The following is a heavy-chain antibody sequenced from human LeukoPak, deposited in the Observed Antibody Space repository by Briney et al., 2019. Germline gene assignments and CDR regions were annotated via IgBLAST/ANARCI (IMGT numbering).Heavy chain of an antibody. J-gene: IGHJ4*02. CDR2: IRSDGTSK. V-gene: IGHV3-30*02. Sequence: PGGSLRLSCSASGFTFSSYGIPWVRQAPGKGLDWVTFIRSDGTSKFYADSVKGRFTISRYNSKNTLYLQMNSLRADDTAVYYCAKGHSSTYVIDYWGQGTLVTISS. D-gene: IGHD2-2*01. CDR1: GFTFSSYG. CDR3: AKGHSSTYVIDY.